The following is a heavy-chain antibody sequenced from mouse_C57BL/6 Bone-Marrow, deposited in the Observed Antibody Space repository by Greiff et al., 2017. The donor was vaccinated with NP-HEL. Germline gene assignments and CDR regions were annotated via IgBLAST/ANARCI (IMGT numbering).Heavy chain of an antibody. D-gene: IGHD2-4*01. Sequence: VQLMQSGPELVKPGASVKISCKASGYAFSSSWMNWVKQRPGQGLEWIGRIYPGDGDTNYNGKFKGKATLTADKSSSTAYMQLSSLTSEDSAVYFCARYDYDYFDYWGQGTTLTVSS. CDR1: GYAFSSSW. V-gene: IGHV1-82*01. CDR2: IYPGDGDT. CDR3: ARYDYDYFDY. J-gene: IGHJ2*01.